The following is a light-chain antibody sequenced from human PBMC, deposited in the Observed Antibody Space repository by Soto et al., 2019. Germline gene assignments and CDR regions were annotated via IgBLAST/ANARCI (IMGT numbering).Light chain of an antibody. CDR3: AAWDDSLSGVV. Sequence: QSVLTQPPSASGTPGQRVTISCSGSRSNIGSNYVYWYQQLPGTAPKLLIYRNNQRPSGVPDRFSGSKSGTSASLAISGLRSEAEADYYCAAWDDSLSGVVFGGGTKVTVL. J-gene: IGLJ3*02. CDR2: RNN. V-gene: IGLV1-47*01. CDR1: RSNIGSNY.